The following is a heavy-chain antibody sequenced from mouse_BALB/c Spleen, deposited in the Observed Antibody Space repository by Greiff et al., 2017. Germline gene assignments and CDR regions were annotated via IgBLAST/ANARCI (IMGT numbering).Heavy chain of an antibody. V-gene: IGHV1S81*02. CDR3: TRSMITTGTWFAY. Sequence: QVQLQQPGAELVKPGASVKLSCKASGYTFTSYYMYWVKQRPGQGLEWIGGINPSNGGTNFNEKFKSKATLTVDKSSSTAYMQLSSLTSEDSAVYYCTRSMITTGTWFAYWGQGTLVTVSA. CDR2: INPSNGGT. J-gene: IGHJ3*01. D-gene: IGHD2-4*01. CDR1: GYTFTSYY.